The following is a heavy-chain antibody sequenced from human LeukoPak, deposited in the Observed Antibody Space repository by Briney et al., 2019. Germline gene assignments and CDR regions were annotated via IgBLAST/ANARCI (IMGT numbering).Heavy chain of an antibody. CDR1: GFTFSHYS. CDR3: ARGNYESSGSFDY. V-gene: IGHV3-48*04. CDR2: ITDSSSTI. Sequence: GGSLRLSCAASGFTFSHYSMNWVRQAPGRGLEWVSYITDSSSTIYYADSVRGRFTISRDNARNSLFLQLNSLRAEDTAVYYCARGNYESSGSFDYWGQGTLVTVSS. D-gene: IGHD3-22*01. J-gene: IGHJ4*02.